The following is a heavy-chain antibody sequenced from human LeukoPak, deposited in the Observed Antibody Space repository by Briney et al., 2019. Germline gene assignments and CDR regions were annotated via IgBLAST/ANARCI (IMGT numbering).Heavy chain of an antibody. CDR2: IVPILSTT. CDR3: ARGPPPYTEGDLFYYYGLDV. V-gene: IGHV1-69*01. CDR1: GGSFSNYA. J-gene: IGHJ6*02. D-gene: IGHD3-16*01. Sequence: ASVKVSCKDSGGSFSNYAISWVRQAPGQGLEWMGGIVPILSTTNYARKFQGRVTMTAGESTSTAYMELSSLRSDDTAVYYCARGPPPYTEGDLFYYYGLDVWGQGTTVTVSS.